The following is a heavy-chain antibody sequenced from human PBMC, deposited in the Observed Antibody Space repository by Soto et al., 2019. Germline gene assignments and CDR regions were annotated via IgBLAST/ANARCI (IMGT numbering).Heavy chain of an antibody. CDR2: INPSGGST. CDR1: GGTFTSYY. CDR3: AREGRYIVATISGGAQPDY. D-gene: IGHD5-12*01. Sequence: ASVKVACKASGGTFTSYYMHWVRQAPGQGLEWMGIINPSGGSTSYAQKFQGRVTMTRDTSTSTVYMELSSLRSEDTAVYYCAREGRYIVATISGGAQPDYWGQGTLVTVSS. J-gene: IGHJ4*02. V-gene: IGHV1-46*03.